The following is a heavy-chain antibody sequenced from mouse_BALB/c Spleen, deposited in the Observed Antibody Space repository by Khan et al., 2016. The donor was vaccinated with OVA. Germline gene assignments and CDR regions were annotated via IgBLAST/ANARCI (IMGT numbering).Heavy chain of an antibody. V-gene: IGHV1S135*01. CDR1: GYSFTDYN. Sequence: VQLQQSGPELVKPGASVKVSCKASGYSFTDYNMFWVKQSHGKSLEWIGYIDPYNGGTSYNQKFKGKATLTDDKSSSTAFMHLSSLTSEDSAVFYCARTDYYGSIYYFDYWGQGTTLTVSS. J-gene: IGHJ2*01. CDR2: IDPYNGGT. D-gene: IGHD1-1*01. CDR3: ARTDYYGSIYYFDY.